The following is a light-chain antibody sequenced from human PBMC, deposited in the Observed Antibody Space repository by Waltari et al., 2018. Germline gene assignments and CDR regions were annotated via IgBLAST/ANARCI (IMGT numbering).Light chain of an antibody. CDR2: KAS. CDR1: QYEKNN. V-gene: IGKV1-5*03. CDR3: QEYESLPIT. Sequence: DIQMTQCPSTLPASVGDRVTITCRASQYEKNNLAWFHQKPAKAPKVLIHKASRLESGVPSRFSGSGFGTEFILSISSLQPDDCATYYCQEYESLPITFGGGTKVEIK. J-gene: IGKJ4*01.